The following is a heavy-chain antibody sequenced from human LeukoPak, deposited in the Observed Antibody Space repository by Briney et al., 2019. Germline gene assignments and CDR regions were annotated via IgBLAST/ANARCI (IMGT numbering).Heavy chain of an antibody. CDR1: GGTFSSYA. Sequence: SVKVSCKASGGTFSSYAISWVRQAPGQGLEWMGGIIPIFGTANYAQKFQGRVTITADESTSTAYMELSSLRSEDTAVYYCAITLDTAMEHNWFDPWGQGTPVTVSS. CDR2: IIPIFGTA. J-gene: IGHJ5*02. CDR3: AITLDTAMEHNWFDP. V-gene: IGHV1-69*13. D-gene: IGHD5-18*01.